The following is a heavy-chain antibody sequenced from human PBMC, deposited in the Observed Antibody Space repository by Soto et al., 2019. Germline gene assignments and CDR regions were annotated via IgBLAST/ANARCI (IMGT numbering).Heavy chain of an antibody. J-gene: IGHJ4*02. CDR1: GGSISSCSYN. CDR3: ATSVLGYCSSTSCYELWYSSYYGTYFDY. Sequence: PSETLSLTCTVSGGSISSCSYNGGWLPPAKGTGRMGNGCIYCSGTTYYTPALKSRVTISVDTSKNQFSLKLSSVTAADTAVYYCATSVLGYCSSTSCYELWYSSYYGTYFDYWGQGTLVTVSS. CDR2: IYCSGTT. D-gene: IGHD2-2*01. V-gene: IGHV4-39*01.